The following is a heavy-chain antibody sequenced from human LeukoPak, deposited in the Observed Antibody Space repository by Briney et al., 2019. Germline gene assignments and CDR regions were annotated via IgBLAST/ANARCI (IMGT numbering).Heavy chain of an antibody. CDR3: ARGSVTTGPFGMDV. V-gene: IGHV3-66*01. CDR2: IYSGGST. Sequence: GGSLRLSCAASGFTFSSYAMHWVRQAPGKGLEWVSVIYSGGSTYYADSVKGRFTISRDNSKNTLYLQMNSLRAEDTAVYYCARGSVTTGPFGMDVWGQGTTVTVSS. J-gene: IGHJ6*02. CDR1: GFTFSSYA. D-gene: IGHD5-18*01.